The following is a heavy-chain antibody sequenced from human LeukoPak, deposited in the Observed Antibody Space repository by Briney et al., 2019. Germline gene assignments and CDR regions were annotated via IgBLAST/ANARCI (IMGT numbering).Heavy chain of an antibody. CDR1: GFTFDDYT. CDR3: AKEGNWNYFDY. Sequence: GGSLRLSCAASGFTFDDYTMHWVRQAPGRGLEWVSLISWDGGSTYYADSVKGRFTISRDNSKNSLYLQMNSLRTEDTALYYCAKEGNWNYFDYWGQGTLVTVSS. CDR2: ISWDGGST. J-gene: IGHJ4*02. V-gene: IGHV3-43*01. D-gene: IGHD1-1*01.